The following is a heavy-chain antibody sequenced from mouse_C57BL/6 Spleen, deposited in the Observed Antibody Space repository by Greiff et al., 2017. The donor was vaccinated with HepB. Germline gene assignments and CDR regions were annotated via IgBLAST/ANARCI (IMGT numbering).Heavy chain of an antibody. CDR1: GFSFTSYG. D-gene: IGHD3-2*02. V-gene: IGHV2-2*01. CDR2: IWSGGST. Sequence: QVQLKESGPGLVQPSQSLSITCTVSGFSFTSYGVHWVRQSPGKGLEWLGVIWSGGSTDYNADFISRLSISKDNSKSQVFFKMNSLQADDTAIYYCAVGTAQASYALDYWGQGTLVTVSS. J-gene: IGHJ4*01. CDR3: AVGTAQASYALDY.